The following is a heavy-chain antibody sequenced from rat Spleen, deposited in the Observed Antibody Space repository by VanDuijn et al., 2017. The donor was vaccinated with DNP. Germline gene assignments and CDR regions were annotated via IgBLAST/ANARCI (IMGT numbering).Heavy chain of an antibody. CDR3: ARWNIGTSTLDY. Sequence: EVQLQESGPGLVKPSQSLSLTCSVTGYSLTSNYWGWIRKFPGNKMEWIGHISYSGSTTYNPSLKSRISITRDTSKNQFFLQLSSVTTEDTATYYCARWNIGTSTLDYWGQGVMVTVSS. CDR2: ISYSGST. J-gene: IGHJ2*01. V-gene: IGHV3-1*01. CDR1: GYSLTSNY. D-gene: IGHD1-5*01.